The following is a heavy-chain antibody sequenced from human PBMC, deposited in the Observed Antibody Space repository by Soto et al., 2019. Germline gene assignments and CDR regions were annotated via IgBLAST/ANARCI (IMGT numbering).Heavy chain of an antibody. CDR2: IYYSGST. CDR1: GGSISSGGYY. D-gene: IGHD2-2*01. CDR3: ARDHGYCSSTSCSGHWFDP. J-gene: IGHJ5*02. Sequence: PSETLSLTCTVSGGSISSGGYYWSWIRQHPGKGLEWIGYIYYSGSTYYNPSLKSRVTISVDTSKNQFSLKLSSVTAADTAVYYCARDHGYCSSTSCSGHWFDPWGQGTLVTVSS. V-gene: IGHV4-31*03.